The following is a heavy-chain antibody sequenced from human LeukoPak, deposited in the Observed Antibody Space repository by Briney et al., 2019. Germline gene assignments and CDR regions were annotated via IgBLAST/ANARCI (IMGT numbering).Heavy chain of an antibody. V-gene: IGHV3-23*01. CDR3: AKDIQLST. Sequence: GGSLRLSCAVSGFTFRDAAMTWVRQAAGKGLECVPLNSSSGNNAYYADSVKGRFTISRDNSKNTLSLQMNSLRVEDTAIYYCAKDIQLSTWGLGTMVTVSS. CDR1: GFTFRDAA. J-gene: IGHJ3*01. CDR2: NSSSGNNA. D-gene: IGHD5-24*01.